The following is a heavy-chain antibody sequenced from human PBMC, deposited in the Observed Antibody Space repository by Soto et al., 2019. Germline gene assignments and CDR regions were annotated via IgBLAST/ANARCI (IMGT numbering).Heavy chain of an antibody. CDR2: SIYIGGP. CDR1: GGSISSYY. D-gene: IGHD6-6*01. J-gene: IGHJ4*02. V-gene: IGHV4-59*01. CDR3: TRVVGSSGWSDY. Sequence: SETLSLTCTVTGGSISSYYWSWIRQPPGKGLEWIGYSIYIGGPIYNPALKSRVTISVDTSKNQFSLKLSSVTAADTAVYYCTRVVGSSGWSDYWGQGTLVTVSS.